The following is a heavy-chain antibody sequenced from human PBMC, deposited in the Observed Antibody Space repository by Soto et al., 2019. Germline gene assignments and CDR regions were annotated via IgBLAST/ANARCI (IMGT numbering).Heavy chain of an antibody. CDR2: INSDGNT. D-gene: IGHD5-12*01. V-gene: IGHV4-4*07. Sequence: SETLSLTCTVSGGSLFGDYCTLIRHPSVGGLEWIGRINSDGNTNYSPSLKSRVTMSVDPSRKHFSLNLTSVTAADTASYFCARARRLENWFDPWGPGIQVTVSS. CDR1: GGSLFGDY. CDR3: ARARRLENWFDP. J-gene: IGHJ5*02.